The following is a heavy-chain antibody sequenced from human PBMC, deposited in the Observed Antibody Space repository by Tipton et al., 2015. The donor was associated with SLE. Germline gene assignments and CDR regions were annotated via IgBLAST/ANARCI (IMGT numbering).Heavy chain of an antibody. CDR2: VIPMFGAT. D-gene: IGHD5-18*01. Sequence: QSGAEVKKPGSSVKVSCRASGGTSSIYAVNWVRQAPGQGLEWLAGVIPMFGATAYSQHFQARATVSSDESTNTADLQLTSLRSDDTAIYYCARVRVDTATGVFDFWGQGTLVTVSS. CDR3: ARVRVDTATGVFDF. CDR1: GGTSSIYA. V-gene: IGHV1-69*01. J-gene: IGHJ4*02.